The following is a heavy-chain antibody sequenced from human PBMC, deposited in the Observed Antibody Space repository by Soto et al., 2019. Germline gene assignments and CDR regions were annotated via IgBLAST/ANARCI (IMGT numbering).Heavy chain of an antibody. V-gene: IGHV3-48*01. CDR1: GFTFSSYS. CDR2: ISSSSRTI. J-gene: IGHJ4*02. Sequence: EVQLVESGGGLVQPGGSLRLCCAASGFTFSSYSMNWARQAPGKGLEWISYISSSSRTIYYPDSVKGRFTISRDNAKNSLYLQMNSLRAEDTAVYYCARDKGRSPLDYWGQGTLVTVSS. D-gene: IGHD2-15*01. CDR3: ARDKGRSPLDY.